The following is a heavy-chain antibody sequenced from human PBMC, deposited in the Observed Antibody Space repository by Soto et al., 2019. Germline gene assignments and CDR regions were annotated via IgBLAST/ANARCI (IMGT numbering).Heavy chain of an antibody. V-gene: IGHV3-23*01. Sequence: GGSLRLSCAASGFTFGSYVMSWVRQAPGKGLEWVSDISGGGDMTYYADSVRGRFTISRVNSKNTLYLQMNSLRVEDTAMYYCARPRYCSSASCYTPYFDYWGQGTLVTVSS. CDR2: ISGGGDMT. D-gene: IGHD2-2*02. CDR3: ARPRYCSSASCYTPYFDY. J-gene: IGHJ4*02. CDR1: GFTFGSYV.